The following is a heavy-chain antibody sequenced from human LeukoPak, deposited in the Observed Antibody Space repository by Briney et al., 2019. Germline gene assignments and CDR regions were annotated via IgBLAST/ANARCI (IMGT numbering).Heavy chain of an antibody. J-gene: IGHJ3*02. D-gene: IGHD3-22*01. CDR2: IYYSGST. CDR1: GVSISSSSYY. CDR3: ARAVYDSSGYYTRDDAFDI. Sequence: SETLSLTCTVSGVSISSSSYYWGWIRQPPGKGLEWIGSIYYSGSTYYNPSLKSRVTISVDTSKNQFSLKLSSVTAADTAVYYCARAVYDSSGYYTRDDAFDIWGQGTMVTVSS. V-gene: IGHV4-39*07.